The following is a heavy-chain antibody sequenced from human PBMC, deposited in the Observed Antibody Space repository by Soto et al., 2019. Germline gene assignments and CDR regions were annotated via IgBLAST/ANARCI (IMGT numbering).Heavy chain of an antibody. CDR3: AKDSWAIFGVPAGEYYAMDV. J-gene: IGHJ6*02. D-gene: IGHD3-3*01. CDR1: GSTFENYA. CDR2: ISGSGGTT. V-gene: IGHV3-23*01. Sequence: LRLSCVASGSTFENYAMSWVRQAPGKGLEWVSAISGSGGTTYYSDSVKGRFTISRDNSKNTVYLQMNDLRVEDAAEYFCAKDSWAIFGVPAGEYYAMDVWGQGTTVTVSS.